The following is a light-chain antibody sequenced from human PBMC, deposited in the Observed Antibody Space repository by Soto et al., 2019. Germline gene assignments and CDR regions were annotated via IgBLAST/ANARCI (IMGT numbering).Light chain of an antibody. J-gene: IGKJ2*02. CDR3: LQYYRYPPCT. CDR2: AAS. V-gene: IGKV1-6*01. Sequence: AIKMTQSPSSLSVSLGDRATITCRASQDIRNDLGWYQQKPGQAPKLLIYAASSIQTGVQSRFSGSGSGTDFTLTISSLQPEDFAVYYCLQYYRYPPCTLGQGTKLEIK. CDR1: QDIRND.